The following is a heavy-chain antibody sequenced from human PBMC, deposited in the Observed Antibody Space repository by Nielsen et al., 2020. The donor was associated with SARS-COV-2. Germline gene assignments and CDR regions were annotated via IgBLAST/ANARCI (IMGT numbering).Heavy chain of an antibody. D-gene: IGHD3-3*01. CDR2: ISYDGSNK. CDR3: VRDSSVVIWSGYPVD. Sequence: GESLKISCVASGFTFSSYGMHWVRQAPGKGLEWVAVISYDGSNKYYADSVKGRFTISRDNAKNSLYLQMNSLRAEDTAVYYCVRDSSVVIWSGYPVDWGQGTLVTVSS. CDR1: GFTFSSYG. J-gene: IGHJ4*02. V-gene: IGHV3-30*03.